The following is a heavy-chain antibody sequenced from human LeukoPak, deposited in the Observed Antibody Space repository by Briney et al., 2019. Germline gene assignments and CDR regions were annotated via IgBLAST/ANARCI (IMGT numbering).Heavy chain of an antibody. CDR3: ARDWRYDDSGYYLDH. Sequence: GESLRLSCAASGFTVNNNYMAWVRQSPEEGLEWVAVIYRDETTFYADSVRGRFTMSRDNSKNAVYLQMSSLRVEDTAVYYCARDWRYDDSGYYLDHWGQGTLVTVSS. D-gene: IGHD3-22*01. CDR2: IYRDETT. J-gene: IGHJ4*02. CDR1: GFTVNNNY. V-gene: IGHV3-53*01.